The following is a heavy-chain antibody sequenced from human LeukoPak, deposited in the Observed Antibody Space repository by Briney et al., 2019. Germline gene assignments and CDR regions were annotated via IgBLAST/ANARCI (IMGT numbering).Heavy chain of an antibody. CDR3: SRREDSGTSGYYGL. V-gene: IGHV4-59*08. CDR2: IHYSGFT. D-gene: IGHD3-22*01. J-gene: IGHJ4*02. CDR1: GGSIVSYH. Sequence: SETLSLTCTVSGGSIVSYHWSWLRQPPGKGLEWLGYIHYSGFTNYNPSLKSRVTISVDTSKNQLSLKLSSVTAADTAVYYCSRREDSGTSGYYGLWGQGTLVTVSS.